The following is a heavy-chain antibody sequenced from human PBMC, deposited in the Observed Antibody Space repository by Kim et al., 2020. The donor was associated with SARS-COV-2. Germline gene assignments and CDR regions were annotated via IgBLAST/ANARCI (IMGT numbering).Heavy chain of an antibody. D-gene: IGHD6-6*01. CDR3: AKVQGQKYYFYGMDV. CDR1: GFTFSSFA. CDR2: ISDSGGRS. V-gene: IGHV3-23*01. Sequence: GGSLRLSCAASGFTFSSFAMSWVRQAPGKGLEWVSVISDSGGRSYYADPVKGRFTTSRDNSKNTLYLQMNSLRGEDTALYYCAKVQGQKYYFYGMDVWGQGTTVTVSS. J-gene: IGHJ6*02.